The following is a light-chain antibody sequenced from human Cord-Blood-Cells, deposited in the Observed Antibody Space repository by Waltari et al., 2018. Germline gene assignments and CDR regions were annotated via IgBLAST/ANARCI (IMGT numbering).Light chain of an antibody. CDR1: QSISSW. CDR2: DAS. J-gene: IGKJ2*01. Sequence: DIQMTQSPSTLSASVGDRVTITCRASQSISSWLAWYQQKPGKAPKFLIYDASSLESGVPSRFGGSGSGTEFTLTISSLQPDDFATYYCQQYNSYSPYTFGQGTKLEIK. V-gene: IGKV1-5*01. CDR3: QQYNSYSPYT.